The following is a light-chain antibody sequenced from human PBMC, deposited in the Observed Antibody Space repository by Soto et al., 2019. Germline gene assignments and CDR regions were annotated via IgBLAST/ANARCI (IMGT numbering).Light chain of an antibody. CDR3: QQSYSTPTWT. CDR1: QSINTY. CDR2: DAS. J-gene: IGKJ1*01. Sequence: DIQMTQSPSSLSASVGDRVTITCRASQSINTYLNWYQQKPGRASKVLIYDASYLYHGVPSRFSGSGSGTDFTLTINSLQPEDFATYSCQQSYSTPTWTVGQGTKVDIK. V-gene: IGKV1-39*01.